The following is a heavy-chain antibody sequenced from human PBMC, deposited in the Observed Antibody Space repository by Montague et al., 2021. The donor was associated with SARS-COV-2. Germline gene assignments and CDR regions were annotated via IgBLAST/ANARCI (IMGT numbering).Heavy chain of an antibody. J-gene: IGHJ4*02. V-gene: IGHV3-21*01. Sequence: SLRLSCAASGFTFSSYSMNWVRQAPGKGLEWVSSISSSSSYIYYADPVKGRFTISRDNAKNSLYLHMNSLRAEDTAVYYCARDGVYDILTGYWTDWGQGTLVTVSS. CDR2: ISSSSSYI. CDR1: GFTFSSYS. D-gene: IGHD3-9*01. CDR3: ARDGVYDILTGYWTD.